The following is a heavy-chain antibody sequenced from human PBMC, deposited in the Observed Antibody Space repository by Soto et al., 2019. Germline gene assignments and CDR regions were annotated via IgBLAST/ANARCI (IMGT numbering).Heavy chain of an antibody. J-gene: IGHJ4*02. Sequence: QVQLVESGGGVVQTGRPLRVSCAGSGFTFSDFAIHWVRQAPGKGLEWVSVISYDGSNEYYADSVKGRFTISRDNSKSTVYLQMDSLRPEDTAVYYCERRRRGVSGVGGVTGALDYLGQGTRGPVSS. CDR2: ISYDGSNE. D-gene: IGHD1-26*01. CDR1: GFTFSDFA. V-gene: IGHV3-30-3*01. CDR3: ERRRRGVSGVGGVTGALDY.